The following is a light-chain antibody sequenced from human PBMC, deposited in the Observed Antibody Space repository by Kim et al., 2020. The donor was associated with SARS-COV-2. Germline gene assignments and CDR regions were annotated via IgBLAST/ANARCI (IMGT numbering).Light chain of an antibody. CDR2: QDS. CDR3: QAWDSSTVV. Sequence: SYELTQPPSVSVSPGQTASITCSGDKLGDKYACWNQQKPGKSPVLVIYQDSKRPSGIPERFSGSNSGNTATLTISGTQAMDEADYYCQAWDSSTVVFGGGTQLTVL. J-gene: IGLJ2*01. V-gene: IGLV3-1*01. CDR1: KLGDKY.